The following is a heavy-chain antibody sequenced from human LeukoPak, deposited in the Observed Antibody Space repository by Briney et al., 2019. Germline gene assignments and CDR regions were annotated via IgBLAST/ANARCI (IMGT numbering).Heavy chain of an antibody. J-gene: IGHJ4*02. D-gene: IGHD3-22*01. CDR3: AKRATYDSSGYCFDY. Sequence: GGSLRLSCAASGFTFSSYEMHWVRQTTGKSLEWVSVISTAGDTYYPDFVKGRFTISRDNAKNSLYLQMNSLRAEDSAVYYCAKRATYDSSGYCFDYWGQGTLVTVSS. CDR2: ISTAGDT. V-gene: IGHV3-13*01. CDR1: GFTFSSYE.